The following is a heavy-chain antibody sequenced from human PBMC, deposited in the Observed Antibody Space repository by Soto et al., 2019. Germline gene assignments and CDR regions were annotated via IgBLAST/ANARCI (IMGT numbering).Heavy chain of an antibody. Sequence: SETLSLTCTVSGGSISSSSYYWGWIRQPPGKGLEWIGSIYYSGSTYYSPSLKSRVTISVDTSKNQFSLKLSSVTAADTAVYYCASLNSSGYYEIDYWGQGTLVTVSS. D-gene: IGHD3-22*01. J-gene: IGHJ4*02. CDR1: GGSISSSSYY. CDR3: ASLNSSGYYEIDY. V-gene: IGHV4-39*01. CDR2: IYYSGST.